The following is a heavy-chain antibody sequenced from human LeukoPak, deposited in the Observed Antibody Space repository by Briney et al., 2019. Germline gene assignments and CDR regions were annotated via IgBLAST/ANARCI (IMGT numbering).Heavy chain of an antibody. CDR1: GYTFTNYY. CDR2: INPSGGST. CDR3: AREGEIGYDLSDY. D-gene: IGHD5-12*01. Sequence: GPSVKVSCKASGYTFTNYYMNWVRQAPRQGLEWMGIINPSGGSTSYAQKFQGRVTVTRDTSTSTVYMELSSLRSEDTAMYYCAREGEIGYDLSDYWGQGTLVTVSS. V-gene: IGHV1-46*01. J-gene: IGHJ4*02.